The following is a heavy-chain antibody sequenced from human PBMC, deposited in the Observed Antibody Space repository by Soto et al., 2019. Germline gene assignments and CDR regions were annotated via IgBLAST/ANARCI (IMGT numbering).Heavy chain of an antibody. J-gene: IGHJ4*02. CDR3: ARGGSGYVCFTEF. CDR2: IIPIFGTA. CDR1: GGIFSSYA. D-gene: IGHD3-22*01. V-gene: IGHV1-69*01. Sequence: QELLVQSGAEVKKPGSSVKVSCKASGGIFSSYAISWVRQAPGNWLEWMGGIIPIFGTANYAQKFQGRVTITADESTNTAYMDLSSLKSEDTAIYYCARGGSGYVCFTEFWGQGTLVTVSA.